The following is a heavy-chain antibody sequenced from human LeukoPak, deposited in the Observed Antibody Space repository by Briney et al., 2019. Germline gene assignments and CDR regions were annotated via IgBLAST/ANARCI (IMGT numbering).Heavy chain of an antibody. V-gene: IGHV3-74*01. Sequence: GGSLRLSCAASGFTFSSYSMNWVRQAPGKGLERVSRINSDGSSTSYADSVRGRFSISRDNAKNTLYLQMNSLRAEDTAVYYCARGGLRIAAAVWGQGTLVTVSS. CDR1: GFTFSSYS. J-gene: IGHJ4*02. CDR2: INSDGSST. CDR3: ARGGLRIAAAV. D-gene: IGHD6-13*01.